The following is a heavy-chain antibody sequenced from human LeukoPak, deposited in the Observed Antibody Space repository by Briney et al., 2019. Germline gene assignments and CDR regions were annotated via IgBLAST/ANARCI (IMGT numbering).Heavy chain of an antibody. CDR2: IYTSGST. D-gene: IGHD6-19*01. CDR1: GGSISSYY. J-gene: IGHJ4*02. V-gene: IGHV4-4*09. Sequence: SETLSLTCTVSGGSISSYYWSWIRQPPGKGLEWIGYIYTSGSTNYSPSLKSRVTISVDTSKNQLSLKLSSVTAADTAVYYCARRRVNSSGWYDYWGQGTLVTVFS. CDR3: ARRRVNSSGWYDY.